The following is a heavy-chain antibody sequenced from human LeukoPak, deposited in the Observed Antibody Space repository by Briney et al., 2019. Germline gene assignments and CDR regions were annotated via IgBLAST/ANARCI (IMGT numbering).Heavy chain of an antibody. CDR1: GASISSYY. Sequence: PSETLSLTCTVSGASISSYYWSWIRQPPGKGLEWIGYIYYIGSTNYNPSLKSRVTISLDTSKNQFSLKLSSVTAADTAVYYCARDPGPYCTTTTCYVDYXGQGTXVTVSS. D-gene: IGHD2-2*01. J-gene: IGHJ4*02. CDR2: IYYIGST. CDR3: ARDPGPYCTTTTCYVDY. V-gene: IGHV4-59*01.